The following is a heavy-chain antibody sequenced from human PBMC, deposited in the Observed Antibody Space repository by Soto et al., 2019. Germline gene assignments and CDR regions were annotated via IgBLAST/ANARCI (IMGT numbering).Heavy chain of an antibody. CDR1: GFTFSSYW. Sequence: GGSLRLSCAASGFTFSSYWMSWVRQAPGKGLEWVANIKQDGSEKYYVDSGKGRFTISRDNAKNSLYLQMNSLRAEDTAVYYCARADSSSWFSPTSWFDPWGQGTLVTVSS. CDR2: IKQDGSEK. D-gene: IGHD6-13*01. CDR3: ARADSSSWFSPTSWFDP. J-gene: IGHJ5*02. V-gene: IGHV3-7*01.